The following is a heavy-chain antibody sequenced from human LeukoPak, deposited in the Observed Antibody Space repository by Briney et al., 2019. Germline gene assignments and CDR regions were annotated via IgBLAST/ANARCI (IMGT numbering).Heavy chain of an antibody. Sequence: GGSLRLSCAASGFTFSSYAMSWVRQAPGKGLEWVSAISGSGGSTYYADSVKGRFTISRDNSKNTLYLQMNSLRAEDTAVYYCAKRHTYYYGSGIDYWGQGTLVTVSS. V-gene: IGHV3-23*01. CDR3: AKRHTYYYGSGIDY. D-gene: IGHD3-10*01. CDR1: GFTFSSYA. CDR2: ISGSGGST. J-gene: IGHJ4*02.